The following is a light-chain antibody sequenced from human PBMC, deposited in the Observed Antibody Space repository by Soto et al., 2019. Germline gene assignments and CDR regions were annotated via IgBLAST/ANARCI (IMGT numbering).Light chain of an antibody. CDR1: QSVSSSY. Sequence: EIVLMQSPGTLSLSPGERGTLSCRASQSVSSSYLAWYQQKPGQAPRLLIYAASSRATGIPDRFSGSGSGTDFTLTISRLEPEDFAVYYCQQYGTSPPHTFGQGTKLEIK. J-gene: IGKJ2*01. CDR2: AAS. V-gene: IGKV3-20*01. CDR3: QQYGTSPPHT.